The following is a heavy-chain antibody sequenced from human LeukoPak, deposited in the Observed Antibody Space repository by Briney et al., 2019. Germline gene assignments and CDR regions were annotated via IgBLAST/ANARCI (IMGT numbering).Heavy chain of an antibody. CDR3: DGPLLLLALVYYRSGQNAGDI. CDR1: GYTFTGYY. J-gene: IGHJ3*02. CDR2: INPNSGGT. Sequence: ASVKVSCKASGYTFTGYYMHWVRQAPGQGLEWMGWINPNSGGTNYAQKFQGRVTMTRDTSISTAYMELSRLRYDDTAVYHCDGPLLLLALVYYRSGQNAGDIWGQETRVTVSS. V-gene: IGHV1-2*02. D-gene: IGHD3-10*01.